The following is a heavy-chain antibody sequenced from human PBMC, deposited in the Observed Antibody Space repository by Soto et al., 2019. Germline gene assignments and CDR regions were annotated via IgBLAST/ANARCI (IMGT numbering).Heavy chain of an antibody. CDR1: GFTFNNFA. J-gene: IGHJ4*02. CDR2: ITASGSFT. CDR3: VKDSSRWYYSDY. V-gene: IGHV3-23*01. Sequence: EVQLLESGGALVQPGGSLRLDCAASGFTFNNFAMSWVRQAPGKGLEWVSGITASGSFTYYAASVKGRFTISRDNRKNTLSLQIDSLRGEDTASYYSVKDSSRWYYSDYWGPGTLVTVSS. D-gene: IGHD6-13*01.